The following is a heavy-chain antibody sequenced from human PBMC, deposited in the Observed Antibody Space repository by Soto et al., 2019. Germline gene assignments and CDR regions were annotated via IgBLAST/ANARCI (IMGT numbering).Heavy chain of an antibody. CDR3: ARKGWRVGVVSRGGLAP. CDR1: GGSINSSDW. CDR2: IYPSGTT. D-gene: IGHD3-3*01. V-gene: IGHV4-4*02. J-gene: IGHJ5*02. Sequence: SETLSLTCAVSGGSINSSDWWTWVRQTPGQGLEWIGEIYPSGTTNYNPSLKTRVTISLDKSTNQFSLRLTSVTAADTAVYYCARKGWRVGVVSRGGLAPWGQGSQVTVSS.